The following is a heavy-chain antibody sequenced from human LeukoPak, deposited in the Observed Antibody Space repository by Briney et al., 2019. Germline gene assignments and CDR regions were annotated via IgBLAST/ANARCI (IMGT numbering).Heavy chain of an antibody. CDR2: ISSSGSII. CDR3: AELGITMIGGV. J-gene: IGHJ6*04. D-gene: IGHD3-10*02. Sequence: GGSLRLSCAASGFNFNIYEMNWVRQAPGKGLEWISCISSSGSIILYADSVKGRFTISRDNAKNSLYLQMNSLRAEDTAVYYCAELGITMIGGVWGKGTTVTISS. V-gene: IGHV3-48*03. CDR1: GFNFNIYE.